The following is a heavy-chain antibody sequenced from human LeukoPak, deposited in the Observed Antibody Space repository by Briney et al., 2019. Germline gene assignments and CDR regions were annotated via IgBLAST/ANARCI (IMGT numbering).Heavy chain of an antibody. V-gene: IGHV3-30*02. D-gene: IGHD3-9*01. J-gene: IGHJ4*02. CDR3: AKDRNQYFDPNFDY. CDR2: IRYDGSNK. Sequence: PGGSLRLSCAASGFTLSRYGMHWVRQAPGKGLEWVAFIRYDGSNKYYADSVKGRFTISRDNSKNTMYLQMNSLRAEDTAVYYCAKDRNQYFDPNFDYWGQGTLVTVSS. CDR1: GFTLSRYG.